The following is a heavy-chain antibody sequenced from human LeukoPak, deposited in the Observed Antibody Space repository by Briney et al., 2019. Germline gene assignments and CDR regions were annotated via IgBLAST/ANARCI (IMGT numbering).Heavy chain of an antibody. J-gene: IGHJ6*02. CDR3: ARGLSGYSSSWYGGVYLSGYYGMDV. Sequence: ASVKVSCKASGYTFTGYYMHWVRQAPGQGLEWMGWINPNSGGTNYAQKFQGWVTMTRDTSISTAYMELSRLRSDDTAVYYCARGLSGYSSSWYGGVYLSGYYGMDVWGQGTLVTVSS. CDR1: GYTFTGYY. CDR2: INPNSGGT. D-gene: IGHD6-13*01. V-gene: IGHV1-2*04.